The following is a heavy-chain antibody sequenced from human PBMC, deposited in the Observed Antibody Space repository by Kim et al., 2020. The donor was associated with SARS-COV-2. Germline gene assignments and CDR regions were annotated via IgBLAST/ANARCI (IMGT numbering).Heavy chain of an antibody. V-gene: IGHV3-53*01. Sequence: YEDSVKGRFTISRDNSKNTLYLQLNSRRGDDTAVYHGAREHRSSWKLFDNWGQGTLVTVSS. J-gene: IGHJ4*02. CDR3: AREHRSSWKLFDN. D-gene: IGHD6-13*01.